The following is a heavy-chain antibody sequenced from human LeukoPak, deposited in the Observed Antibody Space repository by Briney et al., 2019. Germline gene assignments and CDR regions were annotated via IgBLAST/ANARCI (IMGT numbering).Heavy chain of an antibody. V-gene: IGHV3-7*01. CDR3: VKEVHGESRPDS. CDR1: GFTFSSYW. D-gene: IGHD3-10*01. CDR2: IKQDGSQK. Sequence: PGGSPRLSCAASGFTFSSYWMNWVRQFPGKGLEWLANIKQDGSQKYYVDSVKGRFTISRDNAKNTLYLQMNSLRVEDTAVYYCVKEVHGESRPDSWGQGTLVTVSS. J-gene: IGHJ5*01.